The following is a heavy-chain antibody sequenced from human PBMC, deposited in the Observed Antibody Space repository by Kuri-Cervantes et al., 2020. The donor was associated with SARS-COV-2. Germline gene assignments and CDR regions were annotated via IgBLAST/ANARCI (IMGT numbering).Heavy chain of an antibody. J-gene: IGHJ6*02. D-gene: IGHD2-15*01. CDR2: ISSSSSYI. CDR1: GFTFSSYS. CDR3: ARGGYCSGGSCYSVYYYYYYGMDV. Sequence: GGSLRLSCAASGFTFSSYSMNWVRQAPGKGLEWVSSISSSSSYIYYADSVKGRFTTSRDNAKNSLYLQMNSLRAEDTAVYYCARGGYCSGGSCYSVYYYYYYGMDVWGQGTTVTVSS. V-gene: IGHV3-21*01.